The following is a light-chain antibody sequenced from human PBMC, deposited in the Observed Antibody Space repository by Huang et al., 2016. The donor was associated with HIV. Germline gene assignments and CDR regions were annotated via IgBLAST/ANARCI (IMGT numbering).Light chain of an antibody. V-gene: IGKV4-1*01. CDR3: QQYYSSPQT. Sequence: DIIMTQSPDSLAVSLGERATLNYRSSQSVYSSSTSKDYMAWFQQKPGQPPRLLLFWASTREAGVPDRFTGSGSGTHFTLTIASLEAEDAAIYYCQQYYSSPQTFGQGTRVEVK. CDR1: QSVYSSSTSKDY. CDR2: WAS. J-gene: IGKJ1*01.